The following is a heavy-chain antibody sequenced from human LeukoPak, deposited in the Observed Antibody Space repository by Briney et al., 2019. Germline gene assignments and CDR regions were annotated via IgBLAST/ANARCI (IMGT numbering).Heavy chain of an antibody. CDR3: ARSRYTGSHFDY. CDR1: GFTFSSYW. D-gene: IGHD1-26*01. J-gene: IGHJ4*02. Sequence: GGSLRLSCSASGFTFSSYWVQWVRQAPGKGLVWISRINSDGSSLSYADSVKGRFTISRDNAKNTVYLQMNSLRAEDTAVYYCARSRYTGSHFDYWGQGTLVTVSS. CDR2: INSDGSSL. V-gene: IGHV3-74*01.